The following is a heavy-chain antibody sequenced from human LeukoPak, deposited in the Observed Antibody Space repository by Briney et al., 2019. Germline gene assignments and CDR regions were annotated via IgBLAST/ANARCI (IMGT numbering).Heavy chain of an antibody. J-gene: IGHJ5*02. CDR1: GGSIRSSYYY. CDR3: ARAPQGRWFDP. CDR2: IYDSGST. V-gene: IGHV4-39*01. Sequence: SETLSLTCTVSGGSIRSSYYYWGWIRQPPGKGLEWIGSIYDSGSTYCNPSLKSRVTISVDTSKNQFSLKLSSVTAADTAVYYCARAPQGRWFDPWGQGTLVTVSS. D-gene: IGHD3-10*01.